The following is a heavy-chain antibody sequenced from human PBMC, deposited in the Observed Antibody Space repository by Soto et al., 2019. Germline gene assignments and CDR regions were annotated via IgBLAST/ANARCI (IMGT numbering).Heavy chain of an antibody. D-gene: IGHD7-27*01. V-gene: IGHV3-7*01. CDR3: TRDPSWGAFDI. CDR2: INGDGSDR. Sequence: ELQLVQSGGGLAQPGGSLRLSCIASGFSSSDYWMAWIRQVPGKGLELVAAINGDGSDRGYLESVEGRFTISRDNANNSAFLQLNTLTAEDTAVYFCTRDPSWGAFDIWGQGTMVTVSS. CDR1: GFSSSDYW. J-gene: IGHJ3*02.